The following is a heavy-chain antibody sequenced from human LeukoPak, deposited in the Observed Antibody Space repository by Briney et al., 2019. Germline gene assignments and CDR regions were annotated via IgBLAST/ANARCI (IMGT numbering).Heavy chain of an antibody. CDR1: EFDFSSHA. J-gene: IGHJ4*02. CDR2: ISMSGSKT. CDR3: ANEIRPNDY. V-gene: IGHV3-23*01. Sequence: GGSLRLSCAASEFDFSSHAMTWVRQAPGKGLEWVSAISMSGSKTYYADSVKGRVTISRDNSKNTLYLQMNSLRAEDTAVYYCANEIRPNDYWGQGTQVTVSS. D-gene: IGHD4-17*01.